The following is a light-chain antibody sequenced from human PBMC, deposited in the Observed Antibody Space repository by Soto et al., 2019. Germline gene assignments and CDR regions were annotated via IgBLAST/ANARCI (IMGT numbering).Light chain of an antibody. V-gene: IGKV3-11*01. CDR2: DAS. J-gene: IGKJ1*01. CDR3: QQRSNWHRT. Sequence: IVLIETRATLPLSPGEVTIVSCRTSQSVDNYVAWYQQKPGQAPRLLIFDASNGATGIPARFSGSGSGTDFTLTISSLGPEDFAVYYCQQRSNWHRTLGQGTKVDSK. CDR1: QSVDNY.